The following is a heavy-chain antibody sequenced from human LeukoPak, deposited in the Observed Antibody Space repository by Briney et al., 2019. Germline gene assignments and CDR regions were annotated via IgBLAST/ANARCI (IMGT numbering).Heavy chain of an antibody. CDR3: ARDQARYYYDSSGYADY. V-gene: IGHV1-8*03. Sequence: ASVKVSCKASGYTFTSYDINWVRQATGQGLEWMGWMNPNSGNTGYAQKFQGRVTITRNTSISTAYMELSSLRSEDTAVYYCARDQARYYYDSSGYADYWGQGTLVTVSS. J-gene: IGHJ4*02. CDR1: GYTFTSYD. CDR2: MNPNSGNT. D-gene: IGHD3-22*01.